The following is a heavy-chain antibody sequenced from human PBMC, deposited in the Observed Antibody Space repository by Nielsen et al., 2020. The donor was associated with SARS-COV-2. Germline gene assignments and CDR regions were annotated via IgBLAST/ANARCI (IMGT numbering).Heavy chain of an antibody. CDR3: ARSGYYYDSSGIDY. V-gene: IGHV5-51*01. D-gene: IGHD3-22*01. CDR2: IYPGDSDT. J-gene: IGHJ4*02. CDR1: GNNFSTYW. Sequence: GESLKISCKGSGNNFSTYWIGWVRQKPGKGLEWMGIIYPGDSDTRYSPSFQGQVNISVDKSINTAYLQWSSLKGSDSAMYYCARSGYYYDSSGIDYWGQGTLVTVSS.